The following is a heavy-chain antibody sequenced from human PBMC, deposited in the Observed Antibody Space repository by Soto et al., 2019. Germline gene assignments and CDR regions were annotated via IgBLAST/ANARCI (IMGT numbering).Heavy chain of an antibody. CDR1: GYTFTSYG. V-gene: IGHV1-18*01. CDR2: ISAYNGNT. J-gene: IGHJ6*02. Sequence: SVKVSCNAAGYTFTSYGTSWVRQAPGQGLGWMGWISAYNGNTNYAQKLQGRVTMTTDTSTSAAYMELRSLRSDDTAVYYCARPARDYYYGMDVWGQGTTVTVSS. CDR3: ARPARDYYYGMDV.